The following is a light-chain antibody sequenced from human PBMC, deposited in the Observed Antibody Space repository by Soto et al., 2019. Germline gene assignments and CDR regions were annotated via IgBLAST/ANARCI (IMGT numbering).Light chain of an antibody. V-gene: IGKV3-11*01. CDR3: QQRSNWLFT. Sequence: EIVLTQSPATLSLSPGERATLSCRASQSVSSYLAWYQRKPGQAPSLLIYDASNRATGIPARFSGSGSGTDFTRTISSLEPEDFAVYYCQQRSNWLFTFGPGTKVDIK. CDR2: DAS. J-gene: IGKJ3*01. CDR1: QSVSSY.